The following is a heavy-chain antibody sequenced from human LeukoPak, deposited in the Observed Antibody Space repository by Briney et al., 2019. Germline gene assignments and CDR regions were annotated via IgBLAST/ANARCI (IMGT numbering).Heavy chain of an antibody. CDR3: AKGGKIYYGSGKGFDY. J-gene: IGHJ4*02. Sequence: GGSLRLSCAASGFTFDDYAMHWVRHAPGKGLEWVSGISWNSGSIGYADSVKGRFTISRDNAKNSLYLQMNSLRAEDTALYYCAKGGKIYYGSGKGFDYWGQGTLVTVSS. V-gene: IGHV3-9*01. CDR2: ISWNSGSI. D-gene: IGHD3-10*01. CDR1: GFTFDDYA.